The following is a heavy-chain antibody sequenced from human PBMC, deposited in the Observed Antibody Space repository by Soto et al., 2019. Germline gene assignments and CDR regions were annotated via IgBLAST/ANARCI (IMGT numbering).Heavy chain of an antibody. D-gene: IGHD3-3*01. Sequence: ASVKVSCKSYGYTFTYYGFSWVRQSPGQGLEWVACINPNNGDTSYAQKFQGRVTLTTNTSTSTAYMELRSLRSEDTAVYYCASTQRYYDFWSGHFIGDYYGMDVWGQWTTVTVS. CDR3: ASTQRYYDFWSGHFIGDYYGMDV. V-gene: IGHV1-18*01. CDR1: GYTFTYYG. CDR2: INPNNGDT. J-gene: IGHJ6*02.